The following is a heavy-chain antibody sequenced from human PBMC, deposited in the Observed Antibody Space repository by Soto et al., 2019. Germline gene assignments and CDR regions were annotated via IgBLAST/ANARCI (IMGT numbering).Heavy chain of an antibody. V-gene: IGHV4-34*01. Sequence: PSETLSLTCAVYGGSFSGYYWSWIRQPPGKGLEWIGEINHSGSTNYNPSLKSRVTISVDTSKNQFSLKLSSVTAADTAVYYCARASTSAIFGVVSYYYGMDVWGKGTTVTASS. CDR3: ARASTSAIFGVVSYYYGMDV. CDR1: GGSFSGYY. D-gene: IGHD3-3*01. J-gene: IGHJ6*04. CDR2: INHSGST.